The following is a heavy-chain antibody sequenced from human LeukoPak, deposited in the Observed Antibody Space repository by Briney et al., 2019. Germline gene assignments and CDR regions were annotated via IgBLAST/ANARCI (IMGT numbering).Heavy chain of an antibody. Sequence: GASVKVSCSASGYTFTGYYMHWVRQAPGQGLEWMGWINPNSGGTNYGQKFQGRVTMTRDTSISTAYMELSRLRSDDTAVYYCARDHSNDFWSGSGPLYYMDVWGKGTTVTVSS. CDR3: ARDHSNDFWSGSGPLYYMDV. CDR2: INPNSGGT. CDR1: GYTFTGYY. J-gene: IGHJ6*03. D-gene: IGHD3-3*01. V-gene: IGHV1-2*02.